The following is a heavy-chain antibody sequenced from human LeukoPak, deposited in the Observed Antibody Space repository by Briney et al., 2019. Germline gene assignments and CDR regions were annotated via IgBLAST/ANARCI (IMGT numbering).Heavy chain of an antibody. D-gene: IGHD6-19*01. V-gene: IGHV1-18*01. Sequence: ASVKVSCKASGYTFTSYGISWVRQAPGQGLEWMGWISAYNGNTNYAQKPQGRVTVTTDTSTSTAYMELRSLRSDDTAVYYCARVILGYSSPPTYGMDVWGQGTTVTVSS. J-gene: IGHJ6*02. CDR1: GYTFTSYG. CDR2: ISAYNGNT. CDR3: ARVILGYSSPPTYGMDV.